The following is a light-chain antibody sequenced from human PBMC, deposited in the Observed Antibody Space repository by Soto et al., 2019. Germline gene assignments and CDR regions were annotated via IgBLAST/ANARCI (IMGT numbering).Light chain of an antibody. J-gene: IGLJ2*01. CDR2: EVS. CDR3: IQPRQPCT. CDR1: SSEVGTSEQ. Sequence: ALTHPTSVSDAPGQWITVSFTGTSSEVGTSEQVSWHQHQRGKAPKLMIYEVSNRACGVPDRFSGSGSGTDFTLKISRVAAEDVGVYYCIQPRQPCTFGQGTK. V-gene: IGLV2-14*01.